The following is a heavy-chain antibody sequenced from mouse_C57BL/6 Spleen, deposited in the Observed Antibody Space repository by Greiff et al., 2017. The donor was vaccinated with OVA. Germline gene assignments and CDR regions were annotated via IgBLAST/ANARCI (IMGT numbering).Heavy chain of an antibody. D-gene: IGHD3-2*02. CDR1: GFTFSDAW. Sequence: EVKVEESGGGLVQPGGSMKLSCAASGFTFSDAWMDWVRQSPEKGLEWVAEIRNKANNHATYYAESVKGRFTISRDDSKSSVYLQMNSLRAEDTGIYYCTRGGRSGYYFDYWGQGTTLTVSS. CDR3: TRGGRSGYYFDY. J-gene: IGHJ2*01. CDR2: IRNKANNHAT. V-gene: IGHV6-6*01.